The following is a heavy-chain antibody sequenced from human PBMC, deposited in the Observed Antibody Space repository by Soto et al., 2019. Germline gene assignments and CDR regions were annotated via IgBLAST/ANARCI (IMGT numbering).Heavy chain of an antibody. CDR3: ARGAMANFDY. Sequence: ASVKVSCKASGGTFGSQGIAWVRQAPGQGLEWMGGFIAMLGTPTYAKKVQGRATISADESLTSSYLELRSLRSEDTGVYFCARGAMANFDYWGQGTVVTVSS. CDR1: GGTFGSQG. D-gene: IGHD5-18*01. CDR2: FIAMLGTP. J-gene: IGHJ4*02. V-gene: IGHV1-69*13.